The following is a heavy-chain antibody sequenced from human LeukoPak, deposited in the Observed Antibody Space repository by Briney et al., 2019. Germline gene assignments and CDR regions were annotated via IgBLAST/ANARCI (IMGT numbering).Heavy chain of an antibody. J-gene: IGHJ4*02. V-gene: IGHV3-7*01. CDR2: IKQDGSEK. CDR1: GFTFSSYW. CDR3: ARHVADTDTYYFDY. Sequence: GGSLRLSCAASGFTFSSYWMTWVRQAPGKGLEWVANIKQDGSEKYYVDSLKGRFTISRDNAKNSLYLQMNSLRAEDTAVYYCARHVADTDTYYFDYWGQGTLVTVSS. D-gene: IGHD6-19*01.